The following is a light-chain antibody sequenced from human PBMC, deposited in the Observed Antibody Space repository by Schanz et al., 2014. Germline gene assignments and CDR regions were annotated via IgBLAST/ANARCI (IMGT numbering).Light chain of an antibody. CDR2: AAS. CDR1: QTVDSTY. J-gene: IGKJ1*01. Sequence: DIVLTQSPGTLSLSPGERATLSCRASQTVDSTYLAWYQQKPGQAPRILIFAASSRATGIPDRFSGSGSGTEFTLTISRLEPEDFAVYYCQQYSSSFRTFGQGTRVEI. V-gene: IGKV3-20*01. CDR3: QQYSSSFRT.